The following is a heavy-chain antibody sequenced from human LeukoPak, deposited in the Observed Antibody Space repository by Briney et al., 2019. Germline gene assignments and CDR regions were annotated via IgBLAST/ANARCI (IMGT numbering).Heavy chain of an antibody. J-gene: IGHJ6*02. CDR2: ISGSGGST. CDR3: AKDHPHSSGYYDLYGMDV. V-gene: IGHV3-23*01. CDR1: GFTFSSYA. Sequence: GGSLRLSCAASGFTFSSYAMSWVRQAPGKGLEWVSAISGSGGSTYYADSVKGRFTISRDNSKNTLYLQMNSLRAEDTAVYYCAKDHPHSSGYYDLYGMDVWGQRTTVTVSS. D-gene: IGHD3-22*01.